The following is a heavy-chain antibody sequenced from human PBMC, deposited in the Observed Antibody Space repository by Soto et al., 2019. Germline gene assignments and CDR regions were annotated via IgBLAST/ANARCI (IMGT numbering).Heavy chain of an antibody. CDR3: ARDYGGNSGWFDP. J-gene: IGHJ5*02. Sequence: ASVKVSCKASGYTFTSYDLNWVRQATGQGLEWLGWMSPTSGSTGYAQKFQGRVTMTRDASISTAYMELSSLTSEDTAVYYCARDYGGNSGWFDPWGQGTLVTVSS. V-gene: IGHV1-8*01. CDR1: GYTFTSYD. CDR2: MSPTSGST. D-gene: IGHD4-17*01.